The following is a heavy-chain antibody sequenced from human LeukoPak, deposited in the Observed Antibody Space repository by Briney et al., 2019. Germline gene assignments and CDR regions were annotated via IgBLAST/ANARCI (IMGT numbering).Heavy chain of an antibody. CDR1: GFTFSSYS. CDR3: ARVDSRTAQFDY. J-gene: IGHJ4*02. CDR2: ISSSSNTI. Sequence: GGSLRLSCAASGFTFSSYSMNWVRQAPGKGLEWVSYISSSSNTIYYADSVKGRFTISRDNSKNTLYLQMNSLRAEDTAVYHCARVDSRTAQFDYWGQGTLVTVSS. D-gene: IGHD6-13*01. V-gene: IGHV3-48*01.